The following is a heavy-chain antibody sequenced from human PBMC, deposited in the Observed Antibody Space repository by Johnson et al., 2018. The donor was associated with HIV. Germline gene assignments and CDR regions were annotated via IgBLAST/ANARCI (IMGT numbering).Heavy chain of an antibody. CDR2: IWYDGSNK. CDR3: AIERDYYDSGGYWVDAFDI. V-gene: IGHV3-33*03. J-gene: IGHJ3*02. Sequence: QVQLVESGGGVVQPGKSLRLSCAASGFTFSSYGMHWVRQAAGKGLEWVALIWYDGSNKYYADSVKGRFSISRDNAENTLYLQMNSLRAEDTAVYYCAIERDYYDSGGYWVDAFDIWGQGTMVTVSS. CDR1: GFTFSSYG. D-gene: IGHD3-22*01.